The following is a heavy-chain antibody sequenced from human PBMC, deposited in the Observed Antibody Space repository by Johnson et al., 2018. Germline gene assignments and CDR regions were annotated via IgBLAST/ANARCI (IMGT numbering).Heavy chain of an antibody. Sequence: VQLVQSGGGLVQPGGSLRLSCAASGFTFSNDAMSWVRKAPGKGMEWVSAISGSGGSTYYADYVKGRVTISRDNSKTTLYLQMNSLRADDTAVYYCAKDFMTTAAEYFQHWGQGTLVTVSS. CDR2: ISGSGGST. J-gene: IGHJ1*01. D-gene: IGHD1-14*01. V-gene: IGHV3-23*04. CDR3: AKDFMTTAAEYFQH. CDR1: GFTFSNDA.